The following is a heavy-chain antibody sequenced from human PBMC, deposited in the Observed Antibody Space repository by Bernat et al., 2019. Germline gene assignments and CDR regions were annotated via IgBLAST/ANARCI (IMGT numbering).Heavy chain of an antibody. Sequence: QVQLMQSGAEEKKPGASVKVSCKASGYTFTNYAIHWVRQAPGQRLECMGWINAGNGDTKYSQKFQGRLTITRDTSASTAYMELSSLRSEDTGVYYCARDPKNGYHDYWGQGTLVAVSS. CDR1: GYTFTNYA. CDR3: ARDPKNGYHDY. CDR2: INAGNGDT. J-gene: IGHJ4*02. D-gene: IGHD5-18*01. V-gene: IGHV1-3*05.